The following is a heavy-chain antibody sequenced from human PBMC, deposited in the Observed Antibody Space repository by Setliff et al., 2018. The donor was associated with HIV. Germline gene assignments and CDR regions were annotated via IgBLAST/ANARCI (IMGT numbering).Heavy chain of an antibody. CDR3: ARVSTILGGAFDI. CDR1: GGYISSHH. Sequence: PSETLSLTCTVSGGYISSHHWSWIRQPPGKGLEWIGYVYHSGSTNYNPSLKSRVTISVDTSKKQVSLKLSSVTAADTAVYYCARVSTILGGAFDIWGQGTMVTVSS. J-gene: IGHJ3*02. V-gene: IGHV4-59*11. CDR2: VYHSGST. D-gene: IGHD5-12*01.